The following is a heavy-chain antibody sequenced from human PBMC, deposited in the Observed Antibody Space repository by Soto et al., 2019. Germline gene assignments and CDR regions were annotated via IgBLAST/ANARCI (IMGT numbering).Heavy chain of an antibody. CDR1: GGTFSSYA. CDR3: ARGYDSSGYYDYWYFDL. V-gene: IGHV1-69*12. CDR2: IIPIFGTA. Sequence: QVQLVQSGAEVKKPGSSVKVSCKASGGTFSSYAISWVRQAPGQGLEWMGGIIPIFGTANYAQKFQGRVTITADESTSTAYMELSSLGSEDTAVYYCARGYDSSGYYDYWYFDLWGRGTLVTVSS. J-gene: IGHJ2*01. D-gene: IGHD3-22*01.